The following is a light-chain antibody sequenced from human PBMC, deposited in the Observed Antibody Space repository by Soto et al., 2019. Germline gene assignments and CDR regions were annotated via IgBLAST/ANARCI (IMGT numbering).Light chain of an antibody. V-gene: IGKV3D-20*01. J-gene: IGKJ2*01. CDR2: GAS. Sequence: EIVLTQSPATLSLSPGERATLSCGASQSVSINYLAWYQQKPGLAPRLLIYGASTRATGIPDRFTGSGSGTDFTLTSSRLEPEDFAVYYCQSYGSSPYIFGQGTKLEIK. CDR3: QSYGSSPYI. CDR1: QSVSINY.